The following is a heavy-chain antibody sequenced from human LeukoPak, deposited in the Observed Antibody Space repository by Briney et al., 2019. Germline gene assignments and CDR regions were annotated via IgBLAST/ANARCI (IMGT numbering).Heavy chain of an antibody. J-gene: IGHJ6*02. CDR1: GGSISSYY. CDR3: ARGGPYYDDENNYYYYGMDV. D-gene: IGHD3-3*01. CDR2: IYYSGST. Sequence: PSETLSLTCTVSGGSISSYYWSWIRQPPGKGLEWIGYIYYSGSTNYNPSLKSRVTISVDTSKNQFSLKLSSVTAADTAVYYCARGGPYYDDENNYYYYGMDVWGQGTTVTVSS. V-gene: IGHV4-59*01.